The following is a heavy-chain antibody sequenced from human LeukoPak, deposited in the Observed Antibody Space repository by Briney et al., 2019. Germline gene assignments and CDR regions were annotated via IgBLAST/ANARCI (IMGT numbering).Heavy chain of an antibody. Sequence: KPSETLSLTCTVSGGSISSYYWSWIRQAPGKGLEWIGYIYYSGSTNYNPSLKSRVTISVDTSKNQFSLKLSSVTAADTAVYYCARALYSSSPFDYGGQGTLVTVSS. V-gene: IGHV4-59*01. J-gene: IGHJ4*02. CDR1: GGSISSYY. D-gene: IGHD6-13*01. CDR3: ARALYSSSPFDY. CDR2: IYYSGST.